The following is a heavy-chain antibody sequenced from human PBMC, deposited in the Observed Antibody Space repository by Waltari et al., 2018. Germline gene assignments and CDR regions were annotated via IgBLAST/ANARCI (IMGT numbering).Heavy chain of an antibody. Sequence: QVQLVQSGAEVKKPGASVQVSCKTSGYSFTNYYIHWLRQAPGQGLGWMGIINPDGRTVYAQKFQGRVSMTSDTSTTTGYMGLSSLRSEDTAVYYCARDRECFTMNCHDESDFWGQGTRVTVSA. CDR2: INPDGRT. CDR1: GYSFTNYY. J-gene: IGHJ4*02. CDR3: ARDRECFTMNCHDESDF. D-gene: IGHD3-22*01. V-gene: IGHV1-46*01.